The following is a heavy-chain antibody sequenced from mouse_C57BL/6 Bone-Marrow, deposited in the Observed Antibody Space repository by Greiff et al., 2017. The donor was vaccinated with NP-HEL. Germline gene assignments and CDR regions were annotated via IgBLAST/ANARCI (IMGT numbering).Heavy chain of an antibody. CDR1: GYSITSGYD. D-gene: IGHD3-2*02. CDR2: ISYSGST. J-gene: IGHJ3*01. CDR3: AGDSSGPAWFAY. V-gene: IGHV3-1*01. Sequence: EVQGVESGPGMVKPSQSLSLTCTVTGYSITSGYDWHWIRHFPGNKLEWMGYISYSGSTNYNPSLKSRISITHDTSKNHFFLKLNSVTTEDTATYYCAGDSSGPAWFAYWGQGTLVTVSA.